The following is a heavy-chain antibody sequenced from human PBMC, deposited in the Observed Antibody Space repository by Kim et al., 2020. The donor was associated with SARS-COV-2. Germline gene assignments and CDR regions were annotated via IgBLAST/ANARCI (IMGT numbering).Heavy chain of an antibody. D-gene: IGHD2-15*01. J-gene: IGHJ6*01. V-gene: IGHV4-61*01. CDR3: ARDIGLGYCPEDYYGM. Sequence: SETLSLTCTVSGGSVSSGSYYWSWIRQPPGKGLEWIGYIYYSGSTNYNPSLKSRVTISVDTSKNQFSLKLSSVTAADTAVYYCARDIGLGYCPEDYYGM. CDR2: IYYSGST. CDR1: GGSVSSGSYY.